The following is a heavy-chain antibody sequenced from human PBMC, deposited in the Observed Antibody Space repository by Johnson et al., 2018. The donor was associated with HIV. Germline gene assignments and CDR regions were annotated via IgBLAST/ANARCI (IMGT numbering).Heavy chain of an antibody. CDR2: MSLDGSNK. J-gene: IGHJ3*02. V-gene: IGHV3-30*04. D-gene: IGHD3-9*01. CDR3: AKDLRVFDWFNAYDAFDI. Sequence: QVQLVESGGGVVQPGRSLRLSCAASGFSFSSYAMYWVRQAPGKGLEWVALMSLDGSNKYYADSVKGRFTISRDNSKNTLYLQMNSLRADDTAVYYCAKDLRVFDWFNAYDAFDIWGQGTMVTVSS. CDR1: GFSFSSYA.